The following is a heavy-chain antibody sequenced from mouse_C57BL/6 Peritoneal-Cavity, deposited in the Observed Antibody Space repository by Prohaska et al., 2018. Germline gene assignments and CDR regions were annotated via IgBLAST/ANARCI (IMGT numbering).Heavy chain of an antibody. CDR1: GFPIPSGYY. CDR3: AGDRDGYWYFDV. CDR2: MMHSGET. D-gene: IGHD2-3*01. Sequence: QMQLQESGPGLVKPSQSLFLTCSITGFPIPSGYYWIWIRQSPGKPLEWMGYMMHSGETFYNPSLQSPISITRETAKNQFFLQLNSVTTEDTAMEYCAGDRDGYWYFDVWGTGTTVTVSS. J-gene: IGHJ1*03. V-gene: IGHV12-3*01.